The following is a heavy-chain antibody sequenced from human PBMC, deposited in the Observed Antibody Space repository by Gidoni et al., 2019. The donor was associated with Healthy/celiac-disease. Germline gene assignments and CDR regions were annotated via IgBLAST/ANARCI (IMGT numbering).Heavy chain of an antibody. CDR2: IYSSGST. CDR3: ARDLRGHDAFDI. CDR1: GGSISSGGYY. V-gene: IGHV4-31*03. Sequence: QVQLQESGPGLVKPSQTLSLTCTVSGGSISSGGYYWSWIRQHPGKGLEGIGYIYSSGSTSYNPSLKSRVTISVDTSKNQFSLKLSSVTAAVTAVYYCARDLRGHDAFDIWGQGTMVTVSS. D-gene: IGHD3-16*01. J-gene: IGHJ3*02.